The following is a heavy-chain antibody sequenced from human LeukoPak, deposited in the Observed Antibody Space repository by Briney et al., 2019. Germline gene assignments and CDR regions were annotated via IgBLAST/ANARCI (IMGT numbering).Heavy chain of an antibody. V-gene: IGHV4-59*01. CDR1: GGSISSYY. Sequence: SETLSLTCTVSGGSISSYYWSWIRQPPGKGLEWIGYIYYSGSTNYNPSLKSRVTISVDTSKNQFSLKLSFVTAADTAVYYCARPNGKGAFDIWGQGTMVTVSS. CDR2: IYYSGST. CDR3: ARPNGKGAFDI. D-gene: IGHD1-1*01. J-gene: IGHJ3*02.